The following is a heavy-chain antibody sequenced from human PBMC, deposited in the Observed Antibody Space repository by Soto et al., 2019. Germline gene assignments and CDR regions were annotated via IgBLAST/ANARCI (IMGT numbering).Heavy chain of an antibody. J-gene: IGHJ4*02. Sequence: SETLSLTCTVSGGSVTNSSYYWGWIRQSLGKGLEWIGSVYYRGRSYSKSSVKSRVTISVDTSKNRFSLSLNSVTASDTAVYFCVSQRTTVPTQAYFDYWRPGALVTVSS. V-gene: IGHV4-39*01. CDR3: VSQRTTVPTQAYFDY. CDR1: GGSVTNSSYY. CDR2: VYYRGRS. D-gene: IGHD4-17*01.